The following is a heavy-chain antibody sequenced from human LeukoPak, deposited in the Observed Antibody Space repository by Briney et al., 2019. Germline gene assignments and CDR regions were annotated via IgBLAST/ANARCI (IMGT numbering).Heavy chain of an antibody. J-gene: IGHJ4*02. D-gene: IGHD3-10*01. V-gene: IGHV3-48*03. CDR2: ISSSGSTI. CDR1: GFTFSSYE. CDR3: ARVRVYGSGSYYG. Sequence: GGSLRLSCAASGFTFSSYEMNWVRQAPGKGLEWVSYISSSGSTIYYADSVKGRFTISRDNAKNSLYLQMNGLRAEDTAVYYCARVRVYGSGSYYGWGQGTLVTVSS.